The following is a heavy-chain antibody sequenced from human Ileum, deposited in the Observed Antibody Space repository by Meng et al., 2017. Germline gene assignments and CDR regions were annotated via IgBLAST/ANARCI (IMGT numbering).Heavy chain of an antibody. J-gene: IGHJ5*02. D-gene: IGHD5-24*01. CDR3: ARDSGGYNT. V-gene: IGHV3-33*08. Sequence: GELRAAGGGLVQPGGSLRLSCAASGFTFSSYWIHWVRQAPGQGLEWVAVIWYDGSNKYYADSVKGRFTISRDNSKNTLYLQMNSLRAEDTAVYYCARDSGGYNTWGQGTLVTVSS. CDR1: GFTFSSYW. CDR2: IWYDGSNK.